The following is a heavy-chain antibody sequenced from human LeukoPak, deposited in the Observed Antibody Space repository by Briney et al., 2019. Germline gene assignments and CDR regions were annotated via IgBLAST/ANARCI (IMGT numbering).Heavy chain of an antibody. CDR1: GFTFRTYT. CDR2: ISFDGSNK. V-gene: IGHV3-30-3*01. Sequence: GGSLRLSCAASGFTFRTYTMHWVRQAPGKGLEWVAVISFDGSNKYYADSVKGRFTISRDTSKSTLYLQMNSLRAEDTAVYYCARGSFGAGVGATMDDAFDMWGYGTMVTVSS. J-gene: IGHJ3*02. CDR3: ARGSFGAGVGATMDDAFDM. D-gene: IGHD1-26*01.